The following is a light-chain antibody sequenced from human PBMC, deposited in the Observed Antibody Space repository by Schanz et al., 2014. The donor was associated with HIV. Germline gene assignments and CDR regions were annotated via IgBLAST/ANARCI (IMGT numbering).Light chain of an antibody. CDR3: ATWDDSLKGWV. CDR2: NPF. J-gene: IGLJ3*02. V-gene: IGLV1-44*01. Sequence: QSVLTQPPSASGTPGQRVTISCSGSSSNFRSNAVNWYQQLPGTAPRLVIYNPFHRPSGVPDRFSGSGSGTSASLAISGLQSEDESDFYCATWDDSLKGWVFGGGTKLTVL. CDR1: SSNFRSNA.